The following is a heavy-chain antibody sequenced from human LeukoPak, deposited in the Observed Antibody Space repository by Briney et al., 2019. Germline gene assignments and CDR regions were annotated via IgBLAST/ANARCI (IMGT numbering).Heavy chain of an antibody. CDR1: GYTFTSYG. CDR3: ARDWRDYYGSGSPNNWFDP. D-gene: IGHD3-10*01. CDR2: IIPIFGTA. J-gene: IGHJ5*02. V-gene: IGHV1-69*13. Sequence: ASVKVSCKASGYTFTSYGISWVRQAPGQGLEWMGGIIPIFGTANYAQKFQGRVTITADESTSTAYMELSSLRSEDTAVYYCARDWRDYYGSGSPNNWFDPWGQGTLVTVSS.